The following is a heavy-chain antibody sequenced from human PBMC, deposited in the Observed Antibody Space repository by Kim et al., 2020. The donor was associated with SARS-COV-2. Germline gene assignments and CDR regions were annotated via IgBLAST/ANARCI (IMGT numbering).Heavy chain of an antibody. CDR3: ARENDFWSGPFDY. CDR2: IIPILGIA. J-gene: IGHJ4*02. D-gene: IGHD3-3*01. V-gene: IGHV1-69*04. CDR1: GGTFSSYA. Sequence: SVKVSCKASGGTFSSYAISWVRQAPGQGLEWMGRIIPILGIANYAQKFQGRVTITADKSTSTAYMELSSLRSEDTAVYYCARENDFWSGPFDYWGQGTLVTVSS.